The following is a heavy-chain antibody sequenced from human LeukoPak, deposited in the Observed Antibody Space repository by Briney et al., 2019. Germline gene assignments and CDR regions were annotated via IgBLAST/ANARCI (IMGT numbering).Heavy chain of an antibody. CDR2: IYYSGST. CDR3: ARVHLGYCSSTSCYGVIGWFDP. V-gene: IGHV4-31*03. J-gene: IGHJ5*02. D-gene: IGHD2-2*01. CDR1: GGSISNGDHY. Sequence: SETLSLTCTVSGGSISNGDHYWSWIRQHPGKGLEWIGHIYYSGSTYYNPSLKSRVTISVDTSKNQFSLKLSSVTAADTAVYYCARVHLGYCSSTSCYGVIGWFDPWGQGTLVTVSS.